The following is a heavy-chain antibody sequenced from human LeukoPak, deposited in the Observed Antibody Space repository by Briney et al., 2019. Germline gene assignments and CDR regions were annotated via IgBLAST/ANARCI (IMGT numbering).Heavy chain of an antibody. CDR3: ARVLSITIFGVVTEQDAFDI. CDR1: RGSISSYY. D-gene: IGHD3-3*01. Sequence: SETLSLTCTDSRGSISSYYGSWIRQPAGKGLEWIGRIYTSGSINYNPSIKSRVTMSVDTFKNQFSLKLSSVTAADTAVYYCARVLSITIFGVVTEQDAFDIWGQGTMVTVSS. V-gene: IGHV4-4*07. J-gene: IGHJ3*02. CDR2: IYTSGSI.